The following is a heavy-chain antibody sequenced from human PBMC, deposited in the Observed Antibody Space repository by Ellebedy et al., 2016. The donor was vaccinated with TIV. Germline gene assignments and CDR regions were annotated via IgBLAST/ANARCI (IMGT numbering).Heavy chain of an antibody. CDR3: ARRRGSGWYYYYGMDV. CDR1: GYSFTSYW. V-gene: IGHV5-51*01. CDR2: IYPGDSDT. Sequence: GESLKISXKGSGYSFTSYWIGWVRQMPGKGLECMGIIYPGDSDTRYSPSFQGQVTISADKSISTAYLQWSSLKASDTAMYYCARRRGSGWYYYYGMDVWGQGTTVTVSS. D-gene: IGHD6-19*01. J-gene: IGHJ6*02.